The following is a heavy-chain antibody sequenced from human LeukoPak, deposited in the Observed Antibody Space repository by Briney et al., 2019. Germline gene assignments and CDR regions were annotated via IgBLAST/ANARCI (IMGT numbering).Heavy chain of an antibody. V-gene: IGHV4-39*01. D-gene: IGHD4-23*01. CDR2: INYSGST. CDR3: ARQIGAGRWSFDY. CDR1: GGSISSSSYY. Sequence: SETLSLTCTVSGGSISSSSYYWGWIRQPPGKGLEWFGSINYSGSTYYNPSLKSRVTISIDTSENQFSLKLASVTAADTAVYYCARQIGAGRWSFDYWGQGTLVTVSS. J-gene: IGHJ4*02.